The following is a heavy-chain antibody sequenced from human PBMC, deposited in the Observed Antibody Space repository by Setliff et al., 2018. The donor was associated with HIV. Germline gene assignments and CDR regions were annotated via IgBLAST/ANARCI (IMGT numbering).Heavy chain of an antibody. Sequence: GASVKVSCKASGYTFTGYYMHWVRQAPGQGLEWMGRIIPILGIANYAQKFQGRVMITTDESTSTAYMELSGLRSEDTAVYYCARDFGGYCSSMSCPGLFDPWGQGTLVTVS. D-gene: IGHD2-2*01. V-gene: IGHV1-69*04. CDR1: GYTFTGYY. CDR2: IIPILGIA. CDR3: ARDFGGYCSSMSCPGLFDP. J-gene: IGHJ5*02.